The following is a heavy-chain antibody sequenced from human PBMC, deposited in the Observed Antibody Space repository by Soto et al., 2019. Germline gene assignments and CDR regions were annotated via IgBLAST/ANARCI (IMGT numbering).Heavy chain of an antibody. J-gene: IGHJ4*02. CDR1: GFPFNTYA. CDR3: ARGPYYDFWSGYWDYFDY. CDR2: TSIGGNT. V-gene: IGHV3-23*01. Sequence: GGSLRLSCEASGFPFNTYAMTWFRQLPGMGLEWVSTTSIGGNTDYAESVRGRFTISRDNSKNTLYLQMNSLRAEDTAVYYCARGPYYDFWSGYWDYFDYWGQGTLVTVSS. D-gene: IGHD3-3*01.